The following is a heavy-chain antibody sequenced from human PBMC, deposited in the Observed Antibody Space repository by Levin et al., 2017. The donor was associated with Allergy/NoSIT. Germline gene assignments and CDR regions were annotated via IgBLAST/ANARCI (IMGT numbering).Heavy chain of an antibody. Sequence: GGSLRLSCAASGFTFSSYSMNWVRQAPGKGLEWVSYISSSSSTIYYADSVKGRFTISSDNAKNSLYLQMNSLRDEDTAVYYCARLGIVATIFDYYDVMDGWGQGTTVTVS. J-gene: IGHJ6*02. V-gene: IGHV3-48*02. CDR3: ARLGIVATIFDYYDVMDG. CDR1: GFTFSSYS. CDR2: ISSSSSTI. D-gene: IGHD5-12*01.